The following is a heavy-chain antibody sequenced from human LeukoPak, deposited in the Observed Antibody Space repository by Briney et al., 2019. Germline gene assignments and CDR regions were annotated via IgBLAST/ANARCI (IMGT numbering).Heavy chain of an antibody. CDR3: ARDTPFDY. J-gene: IGHJ4*02. CDR1: GFTFSSYA. Sequence: GGSLRLSCAASGFTFSSYAMHWVRQAPGKGLEWVAVISYDGSNKYYADSVKGRFTISRDNSKNTLYLQMNSLRAEDTAVYYCARDTPFDYWSQGTLVTVSS. V-gene: IGHV3-30*04. CDR2: ISYDGSNK.